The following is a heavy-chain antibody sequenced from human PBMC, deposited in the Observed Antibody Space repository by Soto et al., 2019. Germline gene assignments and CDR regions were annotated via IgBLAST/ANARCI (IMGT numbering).Heavy chain of an antibody. CDR3: ARDRVSKAFDI. CDR2: IYYTGRT. D-gene: IGHD2-8*01. V-gene: IGHV4-31*03. CDR1: GGSTSSGGYF. Sequence: QVQLQESGPGLVKPSQTLSLTCTVSGGSTSSGGYFWSWIRQLPGKGLEWIGSIYYTGRTYINPSLKSRLTISLDTSNNQFSLNLSSVSAADTAVYYCARDRVSKAFDIWGQGTMVSVSS. J-gene: IGHJ3*02.